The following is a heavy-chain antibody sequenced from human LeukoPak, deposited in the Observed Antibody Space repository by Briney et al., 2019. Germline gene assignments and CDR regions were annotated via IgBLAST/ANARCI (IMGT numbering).Heavy chain of an antibody. J-gene: IGHJ4*02. V-gene: IGHV4-39*07. CDR3: ARESMLGDFDY. Sequence: PSETLSLTCTVSGGSISSYYWSWIRQPPGKGLEWIGSIYYSGSTYYNPSLKSRVTISVDTSKNQFSLKLSSVTAADTAVYYCARESMLGDFDYWGQGTLVTVSS. CDR1: GGSISSYY. D-gene: IGHD2-8*01. CDR2: IYYSGST.